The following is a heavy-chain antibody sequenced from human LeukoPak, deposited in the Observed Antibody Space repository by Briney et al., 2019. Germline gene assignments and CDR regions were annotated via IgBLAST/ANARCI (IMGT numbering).Heavy chain of an antibody. V-gene: IGHV4-39*01. Sequence: SETLSLTCTVSGGSISSSSYYWGWIRQSPGKGLEWIGSVYYSGSTYYNPSLKSRVTTSVDTSKNQFSLKLSSVTAADTAVYYCARLWAGGLVFDYWGQGTLVIVSS. CDR2: VYYSGST. D-gene: IGHD3-16*01. J-gene: IGHJ4*02. CDR3: ARLWAGGLVFDY. CDR1: GGSISSSSYY.